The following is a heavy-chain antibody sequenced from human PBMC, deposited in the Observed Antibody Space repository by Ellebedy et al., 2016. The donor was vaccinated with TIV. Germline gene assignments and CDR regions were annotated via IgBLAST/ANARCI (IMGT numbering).Heavy chain of an antibody. CDR1: GFTFSRYA. Sequence: PGGSLRLSCAASGFTFSRYAMAWVRQAPGKGLEWVSGIVGGVGGIFYADSVKGRFTISRDNSKNSLYLQMNSLRAEDTALFYCARSASMAYDYWGQGTLVTVSS. CDR2: IVGGVGGI. D-gene: IGHD2/OR15-2a*01. CDR3: ARSASMAYDY. J-gene: IGHJ4*02. V-gene: IGHV3-23*01.